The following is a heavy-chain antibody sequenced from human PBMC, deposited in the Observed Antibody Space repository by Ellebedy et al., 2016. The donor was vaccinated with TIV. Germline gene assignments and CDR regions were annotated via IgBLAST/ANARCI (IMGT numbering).Heavy chain of an antibody. D-gene: IGHD4-17*01. CDR1: GFTFSSYA. Sequence: GGSLRLSCAASGFTFSSYAMNWVRQAPGKGLEWVASISSLSTYIHYKDSVKGRFTISRDNAKNSLYLQMNSLRAEDTAVYYCARGGDPGYFYGMDVWGQGTTVTVSS. J-gene: IGHJ6*02. CDR2: ISSLSTYI. CDR3: ARGGDPGYFYGMDV. V-gene: IGHV3-21*01.